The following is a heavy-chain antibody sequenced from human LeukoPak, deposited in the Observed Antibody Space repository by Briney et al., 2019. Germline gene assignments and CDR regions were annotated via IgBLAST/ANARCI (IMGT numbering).Heavy chain of an antibody. V-gene: IGHV4-59*01. CDR3: ARVESGYYFPYYFDY. CDR2: IYYSGST. D-gene: IGHD3-22*01. Sequence: SETLSLTCTVSGGFISSYYWSWIRQPPGKGLEWIGYIYYSGSTNYNPSLKSRVTISVDTSKNQFSLKLSSVTAADTAVYYCARVESGYYFPYYFDYWGQGTLVTVSS. CDR1: GGFISSYY. J-gene: IGHJ4*02.